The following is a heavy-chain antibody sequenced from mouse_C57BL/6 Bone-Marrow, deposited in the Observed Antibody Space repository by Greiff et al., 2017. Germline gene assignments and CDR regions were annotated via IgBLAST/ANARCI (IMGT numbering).Heavy chain of an antibody. D-gene: IGHD2-5*01. Sequence: QVQLQQPGAELVRPGSSVKLSCKASGYTFTSYWMHWVKQRPIQGLEWIGKIDPSDSETHYNQQFKDKATLTVDKSSRTAYMQLSSLTSEDSAVYYCARDYSNYWAYWGQGTLVTVSA. CDR3: ARDYSNYWAY. CDR1: GYTFTSYW. J-gene: IGHJ3*01. CDR2: IDPSDSET. V-gene: IGHV1-52*01.